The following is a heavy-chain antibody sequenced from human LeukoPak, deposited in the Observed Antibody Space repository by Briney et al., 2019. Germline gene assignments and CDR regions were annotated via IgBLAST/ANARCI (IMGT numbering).Heavy chain of an antibody. CDR1: GFTFSNAW. CDR3: TTSGKTGYQEFDP. CDR2: IKSKTDGGTT. V-gene: IGHV3-15*01. J-gene: IGHJ5*02. D-gene: IGHD3-9*01. Sequence: GGSLRLSCAASGFTFSNAWMSWVRQAPGKGLEWVGRIKSKTDGGTTGYAAPVKGRFTISRDDSKNTLYLQMNSLKTEDTAVYYCTTSGKTGYQEFDPWGQGTLVTVSS.